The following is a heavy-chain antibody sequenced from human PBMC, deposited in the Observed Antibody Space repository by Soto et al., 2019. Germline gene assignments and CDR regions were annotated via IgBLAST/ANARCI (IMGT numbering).Heavy chain of an antibody. CDR3: ARGNPGIFGVVTGYGMDV. V-gene: IGHV1-69*13. CDR1: GGTFSSYA. CDR2: IIPIFGTA. Sequence: SVKVSCKASGGTFSSYAISWVRQAPGQGLEWMGGIIPIFGTANYAQKFQGRVTITADESTSTAYMELSSLRSEDTAVYYCARGNPGIFGVVTGYGMDVWGQGTTVTVSS. D-gene: IGHD3-3*02. J-gene: IGHJ6*02.